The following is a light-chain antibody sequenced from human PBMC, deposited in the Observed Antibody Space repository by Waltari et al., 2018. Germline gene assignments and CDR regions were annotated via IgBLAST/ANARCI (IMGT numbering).Light chain of an antibody. J-gene: IGKJ4*01. CDR2: AAS. Sequence: DIQLTQSPSFLSASVRDRFTITCRASQGISTHLAWYQQKPGKGPKLLIYAASTLQSDIPSRFSGSGSGTEFTLTISSLQSEDFATYYCLHLNNFPLSFGGGTKVELK. V-gene: IGKV1-9*01. CDR1: QGISTH. CDR3: LHLNNFPLS.